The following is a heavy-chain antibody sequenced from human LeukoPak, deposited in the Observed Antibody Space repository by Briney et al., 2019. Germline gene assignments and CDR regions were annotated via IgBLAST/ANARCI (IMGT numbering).Heavy chain of an antibody. D-gene: IGHD6-19*01. CDR1: GFMFSSYA. CDR2: IDSNGGTT. CDR3: AKGSKAVLFTRDYYMDV. Sequence: GGSLRLSCAASGFMFSSYAVHWVRQAPGKGLEYVSSIDSNGGTTYYTNSVKGRFTISRDNSKNTLYLQMNSLRAEDTAVYYCAKGSKAVLFTRDYYMDVWGKGTTVTISS. J-gene: IGHJ6*03. V-gene: IGHV3-64*01.